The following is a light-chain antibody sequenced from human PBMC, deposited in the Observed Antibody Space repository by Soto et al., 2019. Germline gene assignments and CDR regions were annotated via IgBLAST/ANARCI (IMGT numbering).Light chain of an antibody. J-gene: IGLJ1*01. V-gene: IGLV1-40*01. Sequence: QSVLTQPPSVSGAPGQRVTISCTGSNSNIGAGFAVHWYQQLPGTAPKLLIHGNNNRPSGVPDRFSGSKSDTSASLAITGLQADDEADYYCHSYDSRLNWYVFGTGTKLTVL. CDR3: HSYDSRLNWYV. CDR1: NSNIGAGFA. CDR2: GNN.